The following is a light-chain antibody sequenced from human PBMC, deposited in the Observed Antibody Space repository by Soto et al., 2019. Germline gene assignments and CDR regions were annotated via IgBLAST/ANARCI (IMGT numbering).Light chain of an antibody. Sequence: QSALTQPASVSGSPGQSITISCTGTSSDVGNYNYVSWYQQHPGKAPKLMIYDVSYRPSGVSNRFSGSKSGNTASLTISGLQAEDEADYYCNSYTGRSTPYVFGTGTKVTV. J-gene: IGLJ1*01. V-gene: IGLV2-14*01. CDR1: SSDVGNYNY. CDR3: NSYTGRSTPYV. CDR2: DVS.